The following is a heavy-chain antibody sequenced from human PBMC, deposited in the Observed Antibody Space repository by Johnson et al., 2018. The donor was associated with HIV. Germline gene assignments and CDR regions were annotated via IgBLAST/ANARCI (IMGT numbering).Heavy chain of an antibody. CDR2: LSYDGTDK. Sequence: QMLLVESGGGLVQPGGSLRLSCAASGFTFSSYAMHWVRQAPGKGLEWVAGLSYDGTDKYYADSVKGRFTISRDNSKNTLYLQMDSLRAEDTAMFYCASDRDWELLFVAFGVWGPGTMVTVSS. J-gene: IGHJ3*01. V-gene: IGHV3-30*04. CDR1: GFTFSSYA. CDR3: ASDRDWELLFVAFGV. D-gene: IGHD1-26*01.